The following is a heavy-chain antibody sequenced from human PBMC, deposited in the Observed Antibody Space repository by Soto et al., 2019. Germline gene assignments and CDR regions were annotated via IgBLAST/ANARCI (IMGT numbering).Heavy chain of an antibody. D-gene: IGHD2-15*01. CDR1: SGSISSTIYS. CDR3: ARHYAVVLYHFDY. CDR2: IFYSGST. J-gene: IGHJ4*02. Sequence: SETLSLTCTVSSGSISSTIYSWDWIRQPPGKGLEWIGSIFYSGSTYYNPSLKSRVTISVDTSKNQFSLTLTSVTAADTAVYYCARHYAVVLYHFDYWGLGTLVTVSS. V-gene: IGHV4-39*01.